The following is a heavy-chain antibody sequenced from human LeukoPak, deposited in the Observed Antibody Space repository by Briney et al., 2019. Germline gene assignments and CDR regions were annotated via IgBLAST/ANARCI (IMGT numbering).Heavy chain of an antibody. V-gene: IGHV3-53*01. CDR3: ARGLGYCTSTTCLLPFDY. D-gene: IGHD2-2*01. Sequence: GGCLRLSCAASGFTVSTYYMTWVRQAPGKGLECVSVIYRGVSRYYADSVKGRFTVSRDNSKNTLYLQMNSLRAEDTAMYYCARGLGYCTSTTCLLPFDYWGQGTLVTVSS. CDR1: GFTVSTYY. CDR2: IYRGVSR. J-gene: IGHJ4*02.